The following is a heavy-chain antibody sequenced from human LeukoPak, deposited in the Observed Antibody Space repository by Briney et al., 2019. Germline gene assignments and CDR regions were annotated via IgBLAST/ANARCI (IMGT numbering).Heavy chain of an antibody. CDR2: ISGSGGNT. V-gene: IGHV3-23*01. Sequence: GGSLRLSCAASGFTFSSYAMSWVRQAPGGGLEWVSSISGSGGNTSYADSVKGRFTISRDNSKNTLYLKMNSLRAEDTAVYYCAKDYDYGDHVWFDPWGQGTLVTVSS. CDR1: GFTFSSYA. D-gene: IGHD4-17*01. J-gene: IGHJ5*02. CDR3: AKDYDYGDHVWFDP.